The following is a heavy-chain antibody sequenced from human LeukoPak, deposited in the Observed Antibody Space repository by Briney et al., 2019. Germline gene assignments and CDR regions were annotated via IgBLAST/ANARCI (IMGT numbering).Heavy chain of an antibody. CDR1: GFTFSSYW. CDR3: ARDVSADY. Sequence: GGSLRLSCAASGFTFSSYWMHWVRQAPGKGLAWVSRINSDGSTTSYADSVKGRFTISRDNAKNTLYLQMNSLRAEDTAVYYCARDVSADYWGQGTLVTVSS. CDR2: INSDGSTT. D-gene: IGHD5/OR15-5a*01. J-gene: IGHJ4*02. V-gene: IGHV3-74*01.